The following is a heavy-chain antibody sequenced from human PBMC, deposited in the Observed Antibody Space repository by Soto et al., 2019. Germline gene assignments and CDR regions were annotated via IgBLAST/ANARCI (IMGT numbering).Heavy chain of an antibody. Sequence: PSETLSLTCTVSGGSVSSGSYYWRWIRQPPGKGLEWIGYIYYSGSTNYNPSLKSRVTISVDTSKNQFSLKLTSVTAADTAVYYCARDKITGLFDYWGQGTLVTVS. J-gene: IGHJ4*02. CDR2: IYYSGST. CDR3: ARDKITGLFDY. D-gene: IGHD2-8*02. V-gene: IGHV4-61*01. CDR1: GGSVSSGSYY.